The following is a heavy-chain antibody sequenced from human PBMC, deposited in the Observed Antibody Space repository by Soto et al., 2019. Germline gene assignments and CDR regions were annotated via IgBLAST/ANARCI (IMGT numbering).Heavy chain of an antibody. CDR2: INPNSGGT. Sequence: QVQLVQSGAEVKKPGASVKVSCKASGYTFTGYYMHWVRQAPGQGLEWMGWINPNSGGTNYAQKFQGWVTMTRDTPISTAYMELSRLRSDDTAVYYCARGYCSGGSCYPFDYWGQGTLVTVSS. J-gene: IGHJ4*02. D-gene: IGHD2-15*01. CDR3: ARGYCSGGSCYPFDY. V-gene: IGHV1-2*04. CDR1: GYTFTGYY.